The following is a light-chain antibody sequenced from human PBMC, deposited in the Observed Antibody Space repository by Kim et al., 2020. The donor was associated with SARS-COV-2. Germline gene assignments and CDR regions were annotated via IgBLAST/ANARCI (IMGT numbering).Light chain of an antibody. CDR3: MQASYWPYN. V-gene: IGKV2-30*02. Sequence: PASISCTSSQNLLHSDGNTYYLSWFHQRPGQSPRRLISQVSKRDSGVPDRFSGNGSDTDFTLTITRVEAEDLGFYYCMQASYWPYNFGQGTKLEIK. J-gene: IGKJ2*01. CDR1: QNLLHSDGNTY. CDR2: QVS.